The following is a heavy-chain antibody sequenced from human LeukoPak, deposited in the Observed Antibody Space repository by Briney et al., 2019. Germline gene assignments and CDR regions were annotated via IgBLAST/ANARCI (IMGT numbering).Heavy chain of an antibody. CDR1: GYTFTDNA. CDR2: IRTDNGDT. V-gene: IGHV1-3*04. Sequence: ASVKVSCKTSGYTFTDNALHWVRQAPGQRLEWMGWIRTDNGDTKYSQKIEGRVTLTRDTSASTVYVELNSLRSEDTAVYYCGRGGSSGVDYWGQGTLVTVSS. J-gene: IGHJ4*02. CDR3: GRGGSSGVDY. D-gene: IGHD2-15*01.